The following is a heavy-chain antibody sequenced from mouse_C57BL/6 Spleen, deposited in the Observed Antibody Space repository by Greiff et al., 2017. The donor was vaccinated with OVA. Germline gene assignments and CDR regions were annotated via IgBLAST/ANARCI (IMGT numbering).Heavy chain of an antibody. CDR1: GYTFTDYN. J-gene: IGHJ2*01. CDR3: ASYHLTGTGSFDY. D-gene: IGHD4-1*01. V-gene: IGHV1-18*01. CDR2: INPNNGGT. Sequence: EVQLQQSGPELVKPGASVNQPCKASGYTFTDYNMDWVKQSHGKSLEWIGDINPNNGGTIYNQKFKGKATLTVDKSSSTAYMELRSLTSEDTAVYYCASYHLTGTGSFDYWGQGTTLTVSS.